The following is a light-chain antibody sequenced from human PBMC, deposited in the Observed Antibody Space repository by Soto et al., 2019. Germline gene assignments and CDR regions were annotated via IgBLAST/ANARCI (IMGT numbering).Light chain of an antibody. Sequence: EIVLTQSPCTLSSSPGERATLSCRASRSVSNYLAWYQQKPGQAPRILIYEASTRATGIPARFSGSGYETEFNLTISSLQSEDFAVYYCQQYRSWPITFGQGTRLEIK. CDR3: QQYRSWPIT. V-gene: IGKV3-15*01. J-gene: IGKJ5*01. CDR1: RSVSNY. CDR2: EAS.